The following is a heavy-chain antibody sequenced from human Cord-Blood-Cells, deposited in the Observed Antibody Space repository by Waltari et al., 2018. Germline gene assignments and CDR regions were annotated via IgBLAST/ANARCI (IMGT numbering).Heavy chain of an antibody. D-gene: IGHD6-13*01. CDR1: GYPLTELS. V-gene: IGHV1-24*01. Sequence: QVQLVQSGAEVKKPGASVKVPCKVSGYPLTELSMPWVRQPPGKGLEWMGGFDPEDGETIYAQKFQGRVTMTEDTSTDTAYMELSSLRSEDTAVYYCATSPPYSSSWYYFDYWGQGTLVTVSS. J-gene: IGHJ4*02. CDR3: ATSPPYSSSWYYFDY. CDR2: FDPEDGET.